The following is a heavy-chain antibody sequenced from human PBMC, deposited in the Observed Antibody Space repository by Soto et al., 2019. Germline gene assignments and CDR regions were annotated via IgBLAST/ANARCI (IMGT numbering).Heavy chain of an antibody. CDR1: GFTFSTYS. CDR2: ISSTGETV. J-gene: IGHJ4*02. CDR3: TRDVRYPDY. D-gene: IGHD2-2*02. V-gene: IGHV3-48*01. Sequence: EVQLAESGGGLVQPGGSLRLSCAASGFTFSTYSMNWVRQVPGKGLEWVSFISSTGETVYYADSLKGRFTISRENAKNSLYLQMNSLRAEDTAVYYCTRDVRYPDYWGQGTLVAVSS.